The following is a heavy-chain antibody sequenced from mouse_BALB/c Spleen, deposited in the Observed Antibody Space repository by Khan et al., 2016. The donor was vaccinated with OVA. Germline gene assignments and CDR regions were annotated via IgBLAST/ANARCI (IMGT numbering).Heavy chain of an antibody. CDR1: GFTFSTYG. Sequence: EVELVESGGDLVKPGGSLKLSCAASGFTFSTYGMSWVRQTPDKRLEWFATISSGGSYTYYPDSVKGRFTISRDNAKNTLNLQMRSLKSADTAMYYCTRLAYYYNSEGFAYWGQGTLVTVSA. D-gene: IGHD1-1*01. J-gene: IGHJ3*01. CDR3: TRLAYYYNSEGFAY. V-gene: IGHV5-6*01. CDR2: ISSGGSYT.